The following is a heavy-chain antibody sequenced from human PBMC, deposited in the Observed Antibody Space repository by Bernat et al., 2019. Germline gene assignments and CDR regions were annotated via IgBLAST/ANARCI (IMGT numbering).Heavy chain of an antibody. V-gene: IGHV3-30-3*01. CDR1: GFTFSSYA. Sequence: VKLGEYGGGVVQPGRSLRLSCAASGFTFSSYAMHWVRQAPGKGLEWVAVISYDGSNKYYADSVKGRFTISRDNSKNTLYLQMNSLRAEDTAVYYCARGSNFDYWGQGTLVTVSS. J-gene: IGHJ4*02. CDR3: ARGSNFDY. CDR2: ISYDGSNK.